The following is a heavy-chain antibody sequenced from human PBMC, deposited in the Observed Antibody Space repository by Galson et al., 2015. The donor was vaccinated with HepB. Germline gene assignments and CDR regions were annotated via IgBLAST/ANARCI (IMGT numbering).Heavy chain of an antibody. V-gene: IGHV4-59*01. D-gene: IGHD4-23*01. CDR1: GGSFSSFY. CDR3: ARATVATWGNWFGP. CDR2: IYFSGST. J-gene: IGHJ5*02. Sequence: ETLSLTCTVSGGSFSSFYWSWIRQPPGKGLEWIGDIYFSGSTNYNPSLKSRITMSLDTSKNQLFLDLASVTTADTAIYYCARATVATWGNWFGPWGQGTLVTVPS.